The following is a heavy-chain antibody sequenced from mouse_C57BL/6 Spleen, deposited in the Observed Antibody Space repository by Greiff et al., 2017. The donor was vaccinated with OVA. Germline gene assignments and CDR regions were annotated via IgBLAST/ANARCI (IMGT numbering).Heavy chain of an antibody. CDR3: ARDSSGYDAMDY. Sequence: QVQLKQPGAELVKPGASVTLSCKASGYTFTSYWMHWVKQRPGQGLEWIGMIHPNSGSTNYNEKFKSKATLTVDKSSSTAYMQLSSLTSEDSAVYYCARDSSGYDAMDYWGQGTSVTVSS. CDR1: GYTFTSYW. D-gene: IGHD3-2*02. CDR2: IHPNSGST. J-gene: IGHJ4*01. V-gene: IGHV1-64*01.